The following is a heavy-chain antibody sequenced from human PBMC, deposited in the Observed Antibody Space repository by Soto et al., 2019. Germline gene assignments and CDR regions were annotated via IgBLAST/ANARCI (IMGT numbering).Heavy chain of an antibody. V-gene: IGHV3-30*18. J-gene: IGHJ4*02. CDR3: AKVMAQEGSGSYPFDY. D-gene: IGHD3-10*01. CDR1: GFTFSSYG. CDR2: ISYDGSNK. Sequence: GGSLRLSCAASGFTFSSYGMHWVRQAPGKGLEWVAVISYDGSNKYYADSVKGRFTISRDNSKNTLYLQMNSLRAEDTAVYYCAKVMAQEGSGSYPFDYWGQRTLVTVSS.